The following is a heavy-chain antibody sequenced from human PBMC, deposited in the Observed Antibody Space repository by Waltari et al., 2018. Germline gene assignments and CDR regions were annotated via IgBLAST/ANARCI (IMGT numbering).Heavy chain of an antibody. CDR2: INHSGST. CDR3: AREKSYSNYNPFDY. D-gene: IGHD4-4*01. Sequence: QVQLQQWGAGLLKPSETLSLTCAVYGGSFSGYYWSWIRQPPGKGLEWIGEINHSGSTNSNPSLKSRVTISVDTSKNQFSLKLSSVTAADTAVYYCAREKSYSNYNPFDYWGQGTLVTVSS. V-gene: IGHV4-34*01. CDR1: GGSFSGYY. J-gene: IGHJ4*02.